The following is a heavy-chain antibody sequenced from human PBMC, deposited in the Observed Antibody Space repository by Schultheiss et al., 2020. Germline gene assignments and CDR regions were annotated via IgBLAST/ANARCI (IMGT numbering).Heavy chain of an antibody. CDR1: GFTFSSYA. CDR3: ARVARITIFGVVRRPMLYGMDV. CDR2: ISYDGSNK. V-gene: IGHV3-30*04. D-gene: IGHD3-3*01. J-gene: IGHJ6*02. Sequence: GGSLRLSCAASGFTFSSYAMHWVRQAPGKGLEWVAVISYDGSNKYYADSVKGRFTISRDNSKNTLYLQMNSLRAEDTAVYYCARVARITIFGVVRRPMLYGMDVWGQGTTVTVSS.